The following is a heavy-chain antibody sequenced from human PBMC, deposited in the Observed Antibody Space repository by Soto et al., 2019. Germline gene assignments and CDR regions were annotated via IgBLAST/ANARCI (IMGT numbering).Heavy chain of an antibody. CDR1: GFTFSSYA. D-gene: IGHD2-2*01. CDR3: AKDRIVVVPAAMGAFDI. V-gene: IGHV3-23*01. J-gene: IGHJ3*02. CDR2: ISGSGGST. Sequence: GGSLRLSCAASGFTFSSYAMSWVRQAPGKGLEWVSAISGSGGSTYYADSVKGRFTISRDNSKNTLYLQMNSLRAEDTAVYYCAKDRIVVVPAAMGAFDIWGQGTMVTVSS.